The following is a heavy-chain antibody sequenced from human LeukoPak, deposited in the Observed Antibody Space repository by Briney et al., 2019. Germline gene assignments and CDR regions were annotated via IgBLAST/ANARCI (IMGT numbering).Heavy chain of an antibody. CDR3: ARYGSGSYYNVFDY. V-gene: IGHV4-59*01. D-gene: IGHD3-10*01. J-gene: IGHJ4*02. CDR2: IYYSGST. CDR1: GGSFSGYY. Sequence: SETLSLTCAVYGGSFSGYYWNWIRQPPGKGLEWIGYIYYSGSTNYNPSLKSRVTISVDTSKNQFSLKLSSVTAADTAVYYCARYGSGSYYNVFDYWGQGTLVTVSS.